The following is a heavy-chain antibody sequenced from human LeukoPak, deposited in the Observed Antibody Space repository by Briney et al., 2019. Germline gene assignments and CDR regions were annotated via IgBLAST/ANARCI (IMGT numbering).Heavy chain of an antibody. CDR1: GGSISSGSYY. CDR3: ARDLNNWNPNWFDP. CDR2: IYTSGST. J-gene: IGHJ5*02. V-gene: IGHV4-61*02. D-gene: IGHD1-20*01. Sequence: SETLSLTCTVSGGSISSGSYYWSWIRQPAGKGLEWIGRIYTSGSTNYNPSLKSRVTISVDTSKNQFSLKLSSVTAADTAVYYCARDLNNWNPNWFDPWGQGTLVTVSS.